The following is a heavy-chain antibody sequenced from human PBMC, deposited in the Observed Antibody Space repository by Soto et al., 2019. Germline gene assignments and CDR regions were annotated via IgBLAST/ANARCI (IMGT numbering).Heavy chain of an antibody. CDR3: AREGQWLVPLGY. V-gene: IGHV1-69*08. Sequence: QVQLVQSGAEVKKPGSSVMVSCKASGGTFSSYTISWVRQAPGQGLEWMGRIIPILGIANYAQKFQGRVTITADKSTSTAYMELSSLRSEDTAVYYCAREGQWLVPLGYWGQGTLVTVSS. D-gene: IGHD6-19*01. CDR2: IIPILGIA. CDR1: GGTFSSYT. J-gene: IGHJ4*02.